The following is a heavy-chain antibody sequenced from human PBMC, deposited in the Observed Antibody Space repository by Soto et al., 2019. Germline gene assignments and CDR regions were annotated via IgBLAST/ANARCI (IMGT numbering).Heavy chain of an antibody. CDR1: GGSINSVGYS. Sequence: PSETLSLTCAVSGGSINSVGYSWNWIRQAPGQGLEWIGYIYHTGNTYYNPSLKRRVTISLDRSNNQFSLRQTSVTAADTAVYFCVRGYIGYDWSPYNYYGMDVWGQGTSVTVSS. CDR3: VRGYIGYDWSPYNYYGMDV. D-gene: IGHD5-12*01. V-gene: IGHV4-30-2*01. J-gene: IGHJ6*02. CDR2: IYHTGNT.